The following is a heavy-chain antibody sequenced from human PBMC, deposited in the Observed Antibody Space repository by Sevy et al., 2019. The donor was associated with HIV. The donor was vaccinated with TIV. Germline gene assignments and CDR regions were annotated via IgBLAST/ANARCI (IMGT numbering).Heavy chain of an antibody. CDR1: GFTFTMYT. Sequence: GGSLRLSCTTSGFTFTMYTMTWVRQAPGKGLEWVSSINGGVGDTYYADSLKVRLTISRDNSKNTLYLQINSLRDEDTAVYYCAKDRVPDGFWNFDYWGHGTLVTVSS. J-gene: IGHJ4*01. V-gene: IGHV3-23*01. CDR3: AKDRVPDGFWNFDY. D-gene: IGHD1-1*01. CDR2: INGGVGDT.